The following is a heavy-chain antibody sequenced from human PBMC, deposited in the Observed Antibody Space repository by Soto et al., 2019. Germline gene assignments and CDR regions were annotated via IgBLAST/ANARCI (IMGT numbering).Heavy chain of an antibody. CDR2: IYYSGST. CDR3: ARVVGRYCSSTSCYRNWFDP. D-gene: IGHD2-2*02. J-gene: IGHJ5*02. CDR1: GGSISSGGYY. Sequence: TLSLTCTVSGGSISSGGYYWSWIRQHPGKGLEWIGYIYYSGSTYYNPSLKSRVTISVDTSKNQFSLKLSSVTAADTAVYYCARVVGRYCSSTSCYRNWFDPWGQGTLVTVSS. V-gene: IGHV4-31*03.